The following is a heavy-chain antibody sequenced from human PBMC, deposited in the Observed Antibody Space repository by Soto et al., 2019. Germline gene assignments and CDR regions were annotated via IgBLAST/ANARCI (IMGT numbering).Heavy chain of an antibody. D-gene: IGHD3-10*01. CDR2: SSYSGTT. J-gene: IGHJ4*02. Sequence: SETLSLTCNVSAGYISSGNYYWSWIRHSQGKGLEWIGHSSYSGTTYYNPSLKSRVTISVDASKNQFSLNLSSVTAADTAIYYFSSRQQKVALVQGWGQAPLVLVCS. V-gene: IGHV4-30-4*01. CDR1: AGYISSGNYY. CDR3: SSRQQKVALVQG.